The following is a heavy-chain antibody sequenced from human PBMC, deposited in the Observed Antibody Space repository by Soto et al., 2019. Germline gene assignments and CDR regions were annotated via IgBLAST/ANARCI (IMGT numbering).Heavy chain of an antibody. CDR1: GGSISSYY. CDR2: IYTSGST. D-gene: IGHD6-6*01. V-gene: IGHV4-4*07. CDR3: AKSIAARPPDYYYYYGMDV. Sequence: PSETLSLTCTVSGGSISSYYWSWIRQPAGKGLEWIGRIYTSGSTNYNPSLKSRVTMSVDTSKNQFSLKLSSVTAADTAVYYCAKSIAARPPDYYYYYGMDVWGQGTTATVSS. J-gene: IGHJ6*02.